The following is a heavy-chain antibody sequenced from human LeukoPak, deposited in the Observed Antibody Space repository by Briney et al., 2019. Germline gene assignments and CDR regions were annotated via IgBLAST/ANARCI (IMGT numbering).Heavy chain of an antibody. CDR2: ISGSGGST. Sequence: GGSLRLSCAASGFTFSSYAMSWVRQAPGKGLEWVSAISGSGGSTYYADSVKGRFTISRDNSKNTLYLQMNSLRAEDTAVYYCAASNYDYVWGSYRYTWGQGTLVTVSS. CDR1: GFTFSSYA. J-gene: IGHJ5*02. V-gene: IGHV3-23*01. D-gene: IGHD3-16*02. CDR3: AASNYDYVWGSYRYT.